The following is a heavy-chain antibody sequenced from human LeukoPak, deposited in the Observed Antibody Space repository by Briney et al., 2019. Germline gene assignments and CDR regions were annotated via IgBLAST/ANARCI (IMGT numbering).Heavy chain of an antibody. V-gene: IGHV1-24*01. Sequence: ASVKVSCKVSGHTLTELSMHWVRQAPGKGLEWMGGFDPEDGETIYAQKFQGRVTMTEDTSTDTAYMELSSLRSEDTAVYYCAKSRFLEWLGAFDIWGQGTMVTVSS. J-gene: IGHJ3*02. CDR1: GHTLTELS. CDR2: FDPEDGET. D-gene: IGHD3-3*01. CDR3: AKSRFLEWLGAFDI.